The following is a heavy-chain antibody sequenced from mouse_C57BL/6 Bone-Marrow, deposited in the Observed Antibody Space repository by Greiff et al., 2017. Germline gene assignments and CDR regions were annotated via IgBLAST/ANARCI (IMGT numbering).Heavy chain of an antibody. CDR2: IHPNSGST. D-gene: IGHD2-2*01. CDR3: ARGYRLRRPTLYYCDY. CDR1: GYTFTSYW. J-gene: IGHJ2*01. V-gene: IGHV1-64*01. Sequence: QVQLQQPGAELVKPGASVTLSCKASGYTFTSYWMHWVKQRPGQGLEWIGMIHPNSGSTNYNEKFTSKATLTVDKSSSPAYMQLSSLTSEDSAVYYCARGYRLRRPTLYYCDYWGQGTTLTVSS.